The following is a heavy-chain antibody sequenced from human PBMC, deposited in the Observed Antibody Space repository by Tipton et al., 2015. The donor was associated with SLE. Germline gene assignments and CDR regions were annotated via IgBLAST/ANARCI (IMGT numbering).Heavy chain of an antibody. D-gene: IGHD6-13*01. J-gene: IGHJ6*02. V-gene: IGHV4-59*01. CDR3: ARAAYSSSWYWGDYYYYGMDV. CDR2: IYSSGSS. CDR1: GGSISSYY. Sequence: TLSLTCNVSGGSISSYYWSWIRQPPGKGLQWIGYIYSSGSSNYNPSLKSRVTISVDTSKNQFSLKLSSVTAADTAVYYCARAAYSSSWYWGDYYYYGMDVWGQGTTVTVSS.